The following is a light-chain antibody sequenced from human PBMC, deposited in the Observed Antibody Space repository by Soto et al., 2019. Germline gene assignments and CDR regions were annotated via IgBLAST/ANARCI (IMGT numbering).Light chain of an antibody. CDR2: GAS. J-gene: IGKJ4*01. CDR3: QQYGRSVT. CDR1: QSVSSGF. V-gene: IGKV3-20*01. Sequence: EIVLTQSPGTLSLSPGERATLSCRASQSVSSGFLAWYQQKPGQAHRLLIYGASSRATGIPDRFSGSGAGTDFTLTISRLEPEDFAVYYCQQYGRSVTFGGGTKVEIK.